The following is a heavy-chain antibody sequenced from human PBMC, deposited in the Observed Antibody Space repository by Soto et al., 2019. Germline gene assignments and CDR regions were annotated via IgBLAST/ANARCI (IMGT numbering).Heavy chain of an antibody. Sequence: SETRSLTCTVSGASISGFDWGWIRKLAGKGLEWIGSIYATGTNDYKPSLKSRVMMSVDTSKKQFSLKLRPVTAAATVVYYCVRDGTKPLRAWFDPWGQGISVTVSS. CDR2: IYATGTN. CDR1: GASISGFD. J-gene: IGHJ5*02. D-gene: IGHD1-1*01. V-gene: IGHV4-4*07. CDR3: VRDGTKPLRAWFDP.